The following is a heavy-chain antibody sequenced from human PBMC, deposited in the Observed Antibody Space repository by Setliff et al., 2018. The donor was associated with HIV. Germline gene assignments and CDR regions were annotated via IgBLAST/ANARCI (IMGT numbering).Heavy chain of an antibody. J-gene: IGHJ4*02. CDR1: GVSISSGGYY. D-gene: IGHD3-3*02. Sequence: TLSLTCTFSGVSISSGGYYWNWIRQHPGKGLEWIGYISSRGSTYYNPSLKSRITMSVDTSQNQVSLKLSSVTAADTAVYFCARLEKLDDISYFDYWGQGTLVTVSS. V-gene: IGHV4-31*03. CDR3: ARLEKLDDISYFDY. CDR2: ISSRGST.